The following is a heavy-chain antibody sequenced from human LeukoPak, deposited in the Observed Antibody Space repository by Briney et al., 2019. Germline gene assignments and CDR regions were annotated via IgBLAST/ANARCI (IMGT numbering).Heavy chain of an antibody. Sequence: SETLSLTCTVSGGSISSGGYYWSWIQQPPGKGLEWIGYIYHSGSTYYNPSLKSRVTISVDRSKNQFSLKLSSVTAADTAVYYCARAGTIFGVVPDYWGQGTLVT. CDR2: IYHSGST. J-gene: IGHJ4*02. CDR1: GGSISSGGYY. D-gene: IGHD3-3*01. CDR3: ARAGTIFGVVPDY. V-gene: IGHV4-30-2*01.